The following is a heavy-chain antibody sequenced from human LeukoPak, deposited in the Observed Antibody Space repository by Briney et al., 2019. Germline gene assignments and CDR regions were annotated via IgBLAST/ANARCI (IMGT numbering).Heavy chain of an antibody. D-gene: IGHD5-18*01. J-gene: IGHJ4*02. CDR1: GFTFSNYA. CDR2: ISSGGNT. V-gene: IGHV3-23*01. CDR3: AKGGYSYGYFDY. Sequence: GGSLRLSCAASGFTFSNYAMSWGRQAPGKGLEWVSVISSGGNTYFADSVKCRFTISRDNSENTLYLQMNSLRAEDSAVYYCAKGGYSYGYFDYWGQGILVTVPS.